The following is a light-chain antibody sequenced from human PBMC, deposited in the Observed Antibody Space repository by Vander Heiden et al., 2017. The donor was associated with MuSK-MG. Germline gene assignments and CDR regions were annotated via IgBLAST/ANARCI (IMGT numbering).Light chain of an antibody. J-gene: IGLJ3*02. CDR2: DVT. CDR1: SSDVGGYNY. V-gene: IGLV2-14*01. Sequence: QSALTQPASVSGSPGQSITISCTGTSSDVGGYNYVSWYQQHPGKAPKLQIYDVTTRPSGVSNRFSGSKSGNTASLTISGLQAEDEADYYCSSYTSSSPLVFGGGTKLTVL. CDR3: SSYTSSSPLV.